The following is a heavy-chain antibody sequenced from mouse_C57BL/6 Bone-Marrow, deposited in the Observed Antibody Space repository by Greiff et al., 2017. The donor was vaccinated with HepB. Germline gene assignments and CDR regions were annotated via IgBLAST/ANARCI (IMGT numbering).Heavy chain of an antibody. CDR3: ARIRAYGSSYFDY. Sequence: VQLQQSGPELVKPGDSVKISCKASGYSFTGYFMNWVMQSHGKSLEWIGRINPYNGDTFYNQKFKGKATLTVDKSSSTAHMELRSLTSEDSAVYYCARIRAYGSSYFDYWGQGTTLTVSS. J-gene: IGHJ2*01. CDR1: GYSFTGYF. V-gene: IGHV1-20*01. D-gene: IGHD1-1*01. CDR2: INPYNGDT.